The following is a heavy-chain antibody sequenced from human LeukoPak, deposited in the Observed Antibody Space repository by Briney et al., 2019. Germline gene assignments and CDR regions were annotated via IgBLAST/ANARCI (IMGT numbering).Heavy chain of an antibody. CDR3: ARGYYDSSGYWLSYFDY. CDR1: GGSISSYY. J-gene: IGHJ4*02. CDR2: IYYSGST. V-gene: IGHV4-59*01. Sequence: SETLSLTCTVSGGSISSYYWSWIRQPPGKGLEGIGYIYYSGSTNYNPSLKSRVTISVDTSKNQFSLKLNSVTAADTAVYYCARGYYDSSGYWLSYFDYWGQGTLVTVSS. D-gene: IGHD3-22*01.